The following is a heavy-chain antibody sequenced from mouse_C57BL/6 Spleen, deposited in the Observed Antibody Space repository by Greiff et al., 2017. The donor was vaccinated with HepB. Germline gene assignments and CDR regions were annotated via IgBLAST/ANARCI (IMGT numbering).Heavy chain of an antibody. D-gene: IGHD2-3*01. V-gene: IGHV1-18*01. CDR1: GYTFTDYN. CDR2: INPNNGGT. J-gene: IGHJ4*01. Sequence: EVQLQQSGPELVKPGASVKIPCKASGYTFTDYNMDWVKQSHGKSLEWIGDINPNNGGTIYNQKFKGKATLTVDKSSSTAYMELSSLTSEDTAVYYCARKLRLLDYAMDYWGQGTSVTVSS. CDR3: ARKLRLLDYAMDY.